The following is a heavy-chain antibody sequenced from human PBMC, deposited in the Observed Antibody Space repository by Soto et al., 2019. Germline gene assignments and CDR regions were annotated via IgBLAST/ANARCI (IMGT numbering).Heavy chain of an antibody. J-gene: IGHJ3*01. CDR3: AKGHNSDYVGGFEF. V-gene: IGHV3-23*01. Sequence: EVQLLESGGDLVQPGWSLRLYCAVSGFPFRNYAMSWVRQAPGKGLEWVSGISASGGITYYADSVKGRFTISRDHTKNTLSLQVNSLRVDDTAVYYCAKGHNSDYVGGFEFWGQGTMVTVSS. CDR1: GFPFRNYA. D-gene: IGHD4-4*01. CDR2: ISASGGIT.